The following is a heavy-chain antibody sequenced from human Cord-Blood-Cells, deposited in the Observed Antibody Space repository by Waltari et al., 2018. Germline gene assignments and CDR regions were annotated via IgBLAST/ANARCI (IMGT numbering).Heavy chain of an antibody. CDR1: GYTFTGYY. D-gene: IGHD3-10*01. V-gene: IGHV1-2*02. J-gene: IGHJ3*02. CDR3: ARELVGEMGSAFDI. Sequence: QVQLVQSGAEVKKPGASVKVSCKASGYTFTGYYMHWVRQAPGQGLEWMGWINPNRGGTNYAQKFQGRVTMTRDTSISTAYMELSRLRSDDTAVYYCARELVGEMGSAFDIWGQGTMVTVSS. CDR2: INPNRGGT.